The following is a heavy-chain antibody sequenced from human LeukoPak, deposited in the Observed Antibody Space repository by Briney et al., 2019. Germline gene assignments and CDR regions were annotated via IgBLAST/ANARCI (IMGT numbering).Heavy chain of an antibody. CDR3: AKDHGITIFGVVIMGAFDI. J-gene: IGHJ3*02. D-gene: IGHD3-3*01. V-gene: IGHV3-30*02. CDR2: VRFDGTRK. CDR1: GFNLSRYG. Sequence: PGGSLRLSCAASGFNLSRYGVHWVRQAPGKGLEWVAYVRFDGTRKYYKDSVKGRFTISRDNSKSTLYLQMNSLRAEDTAVYYCAKDHGITIFGVVIMGAFDIWGQGTMVTVSS.